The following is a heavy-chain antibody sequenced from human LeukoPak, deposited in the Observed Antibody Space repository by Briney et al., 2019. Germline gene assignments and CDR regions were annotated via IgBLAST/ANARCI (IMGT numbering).Heavy chain of an antibody. Sequence: GGSLRLSCAASGFTFNNYWMSWVRQAPGKGLKWVANIKGDGSQKYYVDSVQGRFTISRDNPKNSLYLQMNSLRGEDTAVYYCAILGSGDAFDLWGQGTMVTVSS. J-gene: IGHJ3*01. CDR3: AILGSGDAFDL. CDR1: GFTFNNYW. D-gene: IGHD1-1*01. CDR2: IKGDGSQK. V-gene: IGHV3-7*01.